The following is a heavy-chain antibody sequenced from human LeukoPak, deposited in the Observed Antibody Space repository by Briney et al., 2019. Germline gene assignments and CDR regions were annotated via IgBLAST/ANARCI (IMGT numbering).Heavy chain of an antibody. CDR2: INHSGST. CDR3: ARRSTLKRWFDP. Sequence: SETLSLTCTVSGGSISSYYWSWIRQPPGKGLEWIGEINHSGSTNYNPSLKSRVTISVDTSKNQFSPKLSSVTAADTAVYYCARRSTLKRWFDPWGQGTLVTVSS. J-gene: IGHJ5*02. D-gene: IGHD3-16*01. V-gene: IGHV4-34*01. CDR1: GGSISSYY.